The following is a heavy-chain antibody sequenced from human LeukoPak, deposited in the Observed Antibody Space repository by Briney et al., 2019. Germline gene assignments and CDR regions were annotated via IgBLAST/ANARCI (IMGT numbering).Heavy chain of an antibody. CDR1: GGSISSYY. V-gene: IGHV4-4*07. J-gene: IGHJ4*02. Sequence: PSETLSLTCTVSGGSISSYYWSWIRQPAGKGLEWIGRIYSSGSTNYNPSLKSRVTMSVDTSKNQFSLKLSSVTAADTAVYYCARGHSSGWRISTRPLHYWGQGTLVTVSS. CDR3: ARGHSSGWRISTRPLHY. CDR2: IYSSGST. D-gene: IGHD6-19*01.